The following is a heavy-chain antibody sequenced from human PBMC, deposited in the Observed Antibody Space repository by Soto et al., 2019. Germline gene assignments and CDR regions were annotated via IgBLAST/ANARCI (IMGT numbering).Heavy chain of an antibody. J-gene: IGHJ6*02. V-gene: IGHV3-21*01. Sequence: EVQLVESGGGLVKPGGSLRLSCAASGFTFSSYSMNWVRQAPGKGLEWVSSISSSSSYIYYADSVKGRFTISRDNAKNPLYLQMNSLRAEDTAVYYCARDDKEGFGMDVWGQGTTVTVSS. CDR2: ISSSSSYI. CDR3: ARDDKEGFGMDV. CDR1: GFTFSSYS.